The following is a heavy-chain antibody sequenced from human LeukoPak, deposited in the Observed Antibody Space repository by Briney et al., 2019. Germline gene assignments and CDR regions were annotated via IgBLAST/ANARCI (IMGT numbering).Heavy chain of an antibody. J-gene: IGHJ3*02. CDR2: ISSSGRTT. CDR1: GFTFNDYY. Sequence: GGSLRLSCAASGFTFNDYYMSWIRQAPGKGLDWVSYISSSGRTTYYADSVRGRFAISRDNAKNSLYLQMNSLRAEDTAVYYCTRDVLAAGATGTFDIWGQGTMVTVSS. D-gene: IGHD1-14*01. CDR3: TRDVLAAGATGTFDI. V-gene: IGHV3-11*01.